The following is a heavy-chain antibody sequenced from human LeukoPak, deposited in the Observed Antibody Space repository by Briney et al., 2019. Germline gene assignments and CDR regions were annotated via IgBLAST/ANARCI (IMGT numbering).Heavy chain of an antibody. CDR3: ARGHRFGESAHAFDI. Sequence: SETLSLTRTVSGGSLSRYYWSWIRQPAGEGREWIGRIYTSGSTNYNPSLKSRVTMSVDTSKNQFSLKLSSVTAADTAVYYCARGHRFGESAHAFDIWGQGTMVTVSS. CDR1: GGSLSRYY. V-gene: IGHV4-4*07. D-gene: IGHD3-10*01. J-gene: IGHJ3*02. CDR2: IYTSGST.